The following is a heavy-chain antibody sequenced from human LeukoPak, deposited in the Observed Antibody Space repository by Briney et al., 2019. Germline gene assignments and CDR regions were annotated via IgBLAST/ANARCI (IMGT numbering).Heavy chain of an antibody. CDR2: ISSNGGST. D-gene: IGHD2-15*01. V-gene: IGHV3-64*01. CDR3: ARDSRRDCSGGSCYVY. CDR1: GFTFSSYA. J-gene: IGHJ4*02. Sequence: GGSLRLSCAASGFTFSSYAMHWVRQAPGKGLEYVSAISSNGGSTYYANSVKGRFTISRDNSKNTLYLQMGSLRAEDMAVYYCARDSRRDCSGGSCYVYWGQGTLVTVSS.